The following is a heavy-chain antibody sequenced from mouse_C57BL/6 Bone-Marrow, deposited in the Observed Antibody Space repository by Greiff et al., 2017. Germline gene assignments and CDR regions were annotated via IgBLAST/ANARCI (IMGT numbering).Heavy chain of an antibody. Sequence: QVQLQQPGAELVKPGASVKLSCKASGYTFTSYWMQWVKQRPGQGLGWIGEIDPSDSYTNYNQKFKGKATLTVDTSSSTAYMQLSSLTSEDSAVYYCAREDYYGAMDYWGQGTSVTVSS. CDR3: AREDYYGAMDY. D-gene: IGHD1-1*01. J-gene: IGHJ4*01. CDR2: IDPSDSYT. V-gene: IGHV1-50*01. CDR1: GYTFTSYW.